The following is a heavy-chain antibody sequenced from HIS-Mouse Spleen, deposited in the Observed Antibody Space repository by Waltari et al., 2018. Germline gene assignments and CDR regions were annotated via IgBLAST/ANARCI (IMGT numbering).Heavy chain of an antibody. CDR3: ARASRDLLLPRYFDL. CDR1: GGSISSSY. CDR2: IYYSGST. V-gene: IGHV4-59*01. J-gene: IGHJ2*01. Sequence: QVQLQESGPGLVKPSETLSRTCTVSGGSISSSYWCWIRQPPGKGLEWIGYIYYSGSTNYNPSLKSRVTISVDTSKNQFSLKLRSVTAADTAVYYCARASRDLLLPRYFDLWGRGTLVTVSS.